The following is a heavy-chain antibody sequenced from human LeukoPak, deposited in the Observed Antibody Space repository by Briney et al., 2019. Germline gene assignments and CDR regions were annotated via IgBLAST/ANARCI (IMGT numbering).Heavy chain of an antibody. CDR1: GFTFSSYA. Sequence: GGSLRLSCAASGFTFSSYAMSWVRQAPGKGLEWVSAISGSGDSTYYADSVKGRFTISRDNSKNTLYLQMNSLRAEDTAVYFCARDPSAYTSGRYYQYYYMDVWGRGTTVTVSS. J-gene: IGHJ6*03. CDR3: ARDPSAYTSGRYYQYYYMDV. V-gene: IGHV3-23*01. D-gene: IGHD5-18*01. CDR2: ISGSGDST.